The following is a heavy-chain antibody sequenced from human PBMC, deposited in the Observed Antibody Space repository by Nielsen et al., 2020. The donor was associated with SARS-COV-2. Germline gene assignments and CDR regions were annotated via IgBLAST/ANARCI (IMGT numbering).Heavy chain of an antibody. CDR3: SRLSVGTYFDN. J-gene: IGHJ4*02. CDR2: IVYHGGDT. Sequence: GGSLRLSCIGSGFDFSRHSMAWVRQAPSKGLEWLALIVYHGGDTYYADSVKGRFTISRDNSRNTLYLQMDSLTAEDTAFYYCSRLSVGTYFDNWGPGTLVTVSS. D-gene: IGHD7-27*01. V-gene: IGHV3-30*04. CDR1: GFDFSRHS.